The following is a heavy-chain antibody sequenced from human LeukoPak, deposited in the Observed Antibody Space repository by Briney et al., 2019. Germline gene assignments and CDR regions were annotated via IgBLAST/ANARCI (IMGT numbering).Heavy chain of an antibody. J-gene: IGHJ4*02. D-gene: IGHD4/OR15-4a*01. CDR3: AREGRMSMGIEY. V-gene: IGHV4-34*01. CDR2: INHGGST. CDR1: GGSLSGYY. Sequence: PSETLSLTCAVYGGSLSGYYWSWIRQSPGKGLEWIGEINHGGSTNYNPSLKRRVTMSVDTSKNHFSLKLSSVTAADTAVYFCAREGRMSMGIEYWGQGTLVTVSS.